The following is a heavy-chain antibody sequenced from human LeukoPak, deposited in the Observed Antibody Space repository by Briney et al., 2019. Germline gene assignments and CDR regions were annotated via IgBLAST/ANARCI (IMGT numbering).Heavy chain of an antibody. CDR3: ARDRHIVVVPAATDYYYYGMDV. CDR1: GYTFTGYY. D-gene: IGHD2-2*01. V-gene: IGHV1-2*02. Sequence: ASVKVSCKASGYTFTGYYMHWVRQAPGQGLEWMGWINPNSGGTNYAQKFQGRVTMTRDTSISTAYMELSRLRSDDTAVYYCARDRHIVVVPAATDYYYYGMDVWGQGTTVTVSS. J-gene: IGHJ6*02. CDR2: INPNSGGT.